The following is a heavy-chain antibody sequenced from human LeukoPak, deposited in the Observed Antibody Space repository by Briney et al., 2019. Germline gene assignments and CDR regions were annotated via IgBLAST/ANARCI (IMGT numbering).Heavy chain of an antibody. V-gene: IGHV3-30*18. Sequence: PGGSLRLSCAASGFTFSSYAMSWVRQAPGKGLEWVAVISYDGSNKYYADSVKGRFTISRDNSKNTLYLQMNSLRAEDTAVYYCAKGKQQLEMGLDYWGQGTLVTVSS. J-gene: IGHJ4*02. D-gene: IGHD6-13*01. CDR1: GFTFSSYA. CDR3: AKGKQQLEMGLDY. CDR2: ISYDGSNK.